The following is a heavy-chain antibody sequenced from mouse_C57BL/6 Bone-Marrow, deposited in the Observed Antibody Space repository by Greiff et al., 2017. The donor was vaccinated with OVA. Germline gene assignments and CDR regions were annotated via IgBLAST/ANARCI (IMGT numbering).Heavy chain of an antibody. Sequence: QVQLKESGPGLVQPSQSLSITCTVSGFSLTSYGVHWVRQSPGKGLEWLGVIWSGGSTDYNAAFISRLSISKDNSKSQVFFKMNSLQADDTAIYYCARRGTDGYYSAWFAYWGQGTLVTVSA. V-gene: IGHV2-2*01. CDR1: GFSLTSYG. CDR2: IWSGGST. J-gene: IGHJ3*01. CDR3: ARRGTDGYYSAWFAY. D-gene: IGHD2-3*01.